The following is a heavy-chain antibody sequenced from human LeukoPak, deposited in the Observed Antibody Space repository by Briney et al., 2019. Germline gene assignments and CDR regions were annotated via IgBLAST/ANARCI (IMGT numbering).Heavy chain of an antibody. CDR2: ISAYNGDT. V-gene: IGHV1-18*01. CDR1: GYTFNLYG. D-gene: IGHD6-19*01. Sequence: ASVKVSCKASGYTFNLYGITWVRQAPGQGLEWMGWISAYNGDTGYAQRLQDRVTMTTDTSTSTAYMELRSLTPDDTALYYCARDGDGYSSGWPLFWGQGTLVTVSS. CDR3: ARDGDGYSSGWPLF. J-gene: IGHJ4*02.